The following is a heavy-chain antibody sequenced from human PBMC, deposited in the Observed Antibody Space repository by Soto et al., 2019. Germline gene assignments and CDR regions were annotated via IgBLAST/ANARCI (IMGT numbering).Heavy chain of an antibody. V-gene: IGHV3-15*07. CDR2: SKSKSDGGTT. Sequence: EVQLVESGGGLVKPGGSLRLSCAASGFILANAWMNWVRQAPGKGLEWVGRSKSKSDGGTTDYAAPVKGRFSISRDDSKNTVYLQMDSLETEDTAVYYCGPNFSDYWGRGALVTVSS. CDR3: GPNFSDY. J-gene: IGHJ4*02. CDR1: GFILANAW.